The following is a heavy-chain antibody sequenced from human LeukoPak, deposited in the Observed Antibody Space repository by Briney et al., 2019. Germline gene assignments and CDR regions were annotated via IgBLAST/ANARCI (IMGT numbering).Heavy chain of an antibody. Sequence: SETLSLTCGVSGGSISSSYWWSWVRQPPGKGLEWIGEIYHSGSTNYNPSLKSRVTISVDTSKNQFSLKLSSVTAADTAVYYCAREARGEYYDILTGYYVSGPDAFDIWGQGTMVTVSS. V-gene: IGHV4-4*02. CDR1: GGSISSSYW. CDR3: AREARGEYYDILTGYYVSGPDAFDI. J-gene: IGHJ3*02. CDR2: IYHSGST. D-gene: IGHD3-9*01.